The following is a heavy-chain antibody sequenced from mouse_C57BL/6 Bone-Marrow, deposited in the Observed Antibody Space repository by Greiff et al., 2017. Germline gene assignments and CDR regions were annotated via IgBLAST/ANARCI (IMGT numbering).Heavy chain of an antibody. CDR3: ARLGSYYYAMDY. CDR1: EYEFPSHD. Sequence: DVQLQESGGGLVQPGESLKLSCESNEYEFPSHDMSWVRKTPEKRLELVAAINSDGGSTYYPDTMERRFIISRDNTKKTLYLQMSSLRSEDTALYYCARLGSYYYAMDYWGQGTSVTVSS. J-gene: IGHJ4*01. CDR2: INSDGGST. V-gene: IGHV5-2*01. D-gene: IGHD1-2*01.